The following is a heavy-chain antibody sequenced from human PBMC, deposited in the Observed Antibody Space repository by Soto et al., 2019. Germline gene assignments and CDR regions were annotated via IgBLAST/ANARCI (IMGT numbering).Heavy chain of an antibody. CDR3: ARAPPLRYFDCVLPSYYYSCMDF. D-gene: IGHD3-9*01. V-gene: IGHV4-34*01. J-gene: IGHJ6*02. CDR1: GGSFSGYY. CDR2: INHSGST. Sequence: SETLSLTCAVYGGSFSGYYWSWIRQPPGKGLEWIGEINHSGSTNYNPSLKSRVTISVDTSKNQFSLKLSSVTAAYTAVYYCARAPPLRYFDCVLPSYYYSCMDFCGPGTRVTVS.